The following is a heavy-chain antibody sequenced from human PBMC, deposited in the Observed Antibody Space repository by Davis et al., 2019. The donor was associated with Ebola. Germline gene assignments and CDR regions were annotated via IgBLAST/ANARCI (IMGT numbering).Heavy chain of an antibody. CDR3: AREIEYYEILTGYFPY. J-gene: IGHJ4*02. Sequence: PGGSLRLSCAASGFTFSTYWMNWSRQAPGKGLEWVANINQDGSEKYYVDSVKGRFTISRDNAKNSLYLQMNSLRAEDTAVYYCAREIEYYEILTGYFPYWGQGTLVTVSS. D-gene: IGHD3-9*01. CDR2: INQDGSEK. V-gene: IGHV3-7*03. CDR1: GFTFSTYW.